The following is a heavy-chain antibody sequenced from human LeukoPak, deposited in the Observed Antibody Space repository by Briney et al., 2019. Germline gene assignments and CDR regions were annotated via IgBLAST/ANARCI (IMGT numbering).Heavy chain of an antibody. V-gene: IGHV5-51*01. D-gene: IGHD3-3*01. Sequence: GESLKISCKGSGYSFTSYWIGWVRQMPGKGLEWMGIIYPGDSDTRYSPSFQGQVTISADKSISTAYLQWSSLKASDTAMYYCASRSGIFGVGPIREGDFDIWGQGTMVTVSS. J-gene: IGHJ3*02. CDR3: ASRSGIFGVGPIREGDFDI. CDR1: GYSFTSYW. CDR2: IYPGDSDT.